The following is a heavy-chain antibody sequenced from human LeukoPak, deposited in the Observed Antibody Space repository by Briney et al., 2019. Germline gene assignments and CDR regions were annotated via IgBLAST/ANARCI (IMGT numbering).Heavy chain of an antibody. V-gene: IGHV3-13*01. CDR1: GFTFSSYD. D-gene: IGHD3-10*01. J-gene: IGHJ3*02. CDR3: ARVGRGDAFDI. CDR2: IGTAGDT. Sequence: GSLRLSCAASGFTFSSYDMHWVRQATGKGLEWVSAIGTAGDTYYPGSVKGRFTISRENAKNSLYLQMNSLRAGDTAVYYCARVGRGDAFDIWGQGTMVTVSS.